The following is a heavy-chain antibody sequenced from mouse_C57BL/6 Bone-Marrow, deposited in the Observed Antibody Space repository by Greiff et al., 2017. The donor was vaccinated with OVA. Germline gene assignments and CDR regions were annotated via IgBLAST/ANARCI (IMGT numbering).Heavy chain of an antibody. CDR3: ATGYGNY. D-gene: IGHD2-10*02. CDR2: IDPSDSAT. J-gene: IGHJ2*01. V-gene: IGHV1-52*01. CDR1: GYTFTSYW. Sequence: QVHVKQSGAELVRPGSSVKLSCKASGYTFTSYWMHWVKQRPIQGLEWLGNIDPSDSATHYNQKFKDQATLTVDKSSSTAYMQLSSLTSEDSAVYYCATGYGNYWGQGTTLTVSS.